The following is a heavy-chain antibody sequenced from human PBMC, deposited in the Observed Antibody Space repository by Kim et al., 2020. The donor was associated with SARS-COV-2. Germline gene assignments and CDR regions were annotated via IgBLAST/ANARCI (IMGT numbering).Heavy chain of an antibody. CDR3: AKGESLWFRELSSRFCDY. J-gene: IGHJ4*02. V-gene: IGHV3-9*01. Sequence: GGSLRLSCAASGFTFDDYAMHWVRQAPGKGLEWVSGISWNSGSIGYADSVKGRFTISRDNAKNSLYLQMNSLRAEDTALYYCAKGESLWFRELSSRFCDYWGQGTLVTVSS. CDR1: GFTFDDYA. D-gene: IGHD3-10*01. CDR2: ISWNSGSI.